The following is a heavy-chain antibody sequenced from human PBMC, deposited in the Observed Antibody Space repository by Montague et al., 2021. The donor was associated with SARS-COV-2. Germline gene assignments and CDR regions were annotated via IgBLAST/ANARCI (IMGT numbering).Heavy chain of an antibody. J-gene: IGHJ6*03. CDR1: AGSISTNSYH. CDR3: ASGIAATYYYYMDV. Sequence: ETLSLTCTVSAGSISTNSYHWAWIRQPPGKGLEWIGSISYSGSTYFNPSLESRLTMSVDTSKNHSSLKLSSVTTADMAVYYCASGIAATYYYYMDVWGKGTTVTVSS. D-gene: IGHD6-13*01. V-gene: IGHV4-39*02. CDR2: ISYSGST.